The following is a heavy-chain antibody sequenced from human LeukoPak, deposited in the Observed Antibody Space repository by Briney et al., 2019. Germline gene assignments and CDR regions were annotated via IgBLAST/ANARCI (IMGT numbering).Heavy chain of an antibody. V-gene: IGHV3-66*01. CDR2: IYSGGNT. CDR3: ARGRDSSGYYLYFDY. Sequence: GSLRLSCVISGFTVSSNYMSWVRQAPGKGLEWVSVIYSGGNTYYADSVKGRFTISRDNSKNTLYLQMNSLRAEDTAVYYCARGRDSSGYYLYFDYWGQGTLVTVSS. J-gene: IGHJ4*02. CDR1: GFTVSSNY. D-gene: IGHD3-22*01.